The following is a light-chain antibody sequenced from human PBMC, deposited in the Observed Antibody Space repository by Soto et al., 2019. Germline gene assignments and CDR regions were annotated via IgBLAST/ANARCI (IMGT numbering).Light chain of an antibody. V-gene: IGKV2-28*01. CDR1: TTPLHTNGYNP. Sequence: IGMTQSPLPLPASPGVPASVSFRPSTTPLHTNGYNPWAWYLQKPGQPPQLLICLGPYRSSGVPDRFSGSGSGTDCSLKISRVEAEDVGVYYCMEVLQSPRTFGQGTKVDIK. CDR3: MEVLQSPRT. J-gene: IGKJ1*01. CDR2: LGP.